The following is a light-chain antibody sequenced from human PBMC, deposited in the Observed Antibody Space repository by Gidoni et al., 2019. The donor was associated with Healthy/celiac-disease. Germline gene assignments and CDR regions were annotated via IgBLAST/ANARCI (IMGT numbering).Light chain of an antibody. Sequence: DIVMTQSPLSLLVTPGEPASISCRSSQSLLHSNGYNYLDWYLQKPGQSPQLLIYLGSNRASGDPDRFSGRGSGTDFTLKISRVEAEEVGVDYCRQALQPRTFGQGTKVEIK. CDR3: RQALQPRT. J-gene: IGKJ1*01. CDR2: LGS. CDR1: QSLLHSNGYNY. V-gene: IGKV2-28*01.